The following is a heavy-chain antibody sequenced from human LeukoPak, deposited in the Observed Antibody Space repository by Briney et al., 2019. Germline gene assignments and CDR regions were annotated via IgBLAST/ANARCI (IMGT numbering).Heavy chain of an antibody. CDR2: VLSRAGGGTI. Sequence: GGSLRLSCAASGFIFSSYSMNWVRQAPGKGLEWVGRVLSRAGGGTIDYAAPVKGRFTISRDDSKNALFLQMNSLRTEDTAVYYCVTGGGYNGLDYWGQGALVTVSS. V-gene: IGHV3-15*07. D-gene: IGHD5-12*01. CDR3: VTGGGYNGLDY. J-gene: IGHJ4*02. CDR1: GFIFSSYS.